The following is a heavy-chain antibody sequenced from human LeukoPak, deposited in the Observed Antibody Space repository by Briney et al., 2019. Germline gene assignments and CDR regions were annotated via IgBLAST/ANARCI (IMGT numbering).Heavy chain of an antibody. D-gene: IGHD5-12*01. CDR1: GFTFSSYW. J-gene: IGHJ4*02. CDR2: ISSSSSYI. CDR3: ARDRALGYSGYDSHADFDY. Sequence: GGSLRLSCAASGFTFSSYWMNWVRQAPGKGLEWVSSISSSSSYIYYADSVKGRFTISRDNAKNSLYLQMNSLRAEDTAVYYCARDRALGYSGYDSHADFDYWGRGTLVTVSS. V-gene: IGHV3-21*01.